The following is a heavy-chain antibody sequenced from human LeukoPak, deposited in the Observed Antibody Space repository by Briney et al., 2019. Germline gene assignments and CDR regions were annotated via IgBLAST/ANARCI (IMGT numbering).Heavy chain of an antibody. CDR2: ISYDGSNK. CDR1: GFTFSSHA. V-gene: IGHV3-30*04. Sequence: GGSLRLSCAASGFTFSSHAMHWVRQAPGKGLEWVAVISYDGSNKYYADSVKGRFTISRDNSKNTLYLQMNSLRAEDTAVYYCARLKQQLVREIDYWGQGTLVTVSS. D-gene: IGHD6-13*01. J-gene: IGHJ4*02. CDR3: ARLKQQLVREIDY.